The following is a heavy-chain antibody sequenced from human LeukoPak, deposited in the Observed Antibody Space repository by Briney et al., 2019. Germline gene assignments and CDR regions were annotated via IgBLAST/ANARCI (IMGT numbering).Heavy chain of an antibody. V-gene: IGHV4-34*01. D-gene: IGHD3-10*01. J-gene: IGHJ4*02. CDR2: INHSGST. CDR1: GGSFSGYY. Sequence: KPSETLSLTCAVYGGSFSGYYWSWIRQPPGRGLEWIGEINHSGSTNYNPSLKSRVTISVDTSMNQSSLKLSSVTAADTAVYYCARVPYYRRGFDYWGQGTLVTVSS. CDR3: ARVPYYRRGFDY.